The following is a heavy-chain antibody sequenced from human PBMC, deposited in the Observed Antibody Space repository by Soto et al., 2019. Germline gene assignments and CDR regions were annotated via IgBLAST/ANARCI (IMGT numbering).Heavy chain of an antibody. CDR3: AKGEDGSGSYPISYYYGMDV. CDR1: GFTFSSYA. J-gene: IGHJ6*02. D-gene: IGHD3-10*01. CDR2: ISGSGGST. Sequence: GSLRLSCVASGFTFSSYAMSWVRQAPGKGLEWVSAISGSGGSTYYADSVKGRFTISRDNSKNTLYLQMNSLRAEDTAVYYCAKGEDGSGSYPISYYYGMDVWGQGTTVTVSS. V-gene: IGHV3-23*01.